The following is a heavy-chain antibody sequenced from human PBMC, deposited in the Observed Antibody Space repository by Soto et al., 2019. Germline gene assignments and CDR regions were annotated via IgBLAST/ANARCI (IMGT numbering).Heavy chain of an antibody. D-gene: IGHD1-26*01. CDR3: ARLQAWELLLPYYFDY. Sequence: GGSLRLSCAAPGFTFSSYSMNWVRQAPGKGLEWVSYISSSSSTIYYADSVKGRFTISRDNAKNSLYLQMNSLRDEDTAVYYCARLQAWELLLPYYFDYWGQGTLVTVSS. V-gene: IGHV3-48*02. J-gene: IGHJ4*02. CDR2: ISSSSSTI. CDR1: GFTFSSYS.